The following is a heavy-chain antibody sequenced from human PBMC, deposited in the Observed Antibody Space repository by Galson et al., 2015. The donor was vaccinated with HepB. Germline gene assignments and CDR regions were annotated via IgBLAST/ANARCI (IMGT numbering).Heavy chain of an antibody. D-gene: IGHD6-6*01. V-gene: IGHV1-69*04. CDR2: IIPILGIA. Sequence: SVKVSCRASGGTFSRYAISWVRQAPGQGLEWMGRIIPILGIANYAQKFQGRVTITADKSTSTAYMELSSLRSEDTAVYYCASDGQLGRFDYYYYYMDVWGKGTTVTVSS. CDR1: GGTFSRYA. J-gene: IGHJ6*03. CDR3: ASDGQLGRFDYYYYYMDV.